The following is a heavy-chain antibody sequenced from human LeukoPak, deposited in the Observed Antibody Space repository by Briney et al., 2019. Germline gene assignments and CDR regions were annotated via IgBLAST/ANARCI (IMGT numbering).Heavy chain of an antibody. CDR2: IRYDGSNK. CDR1: GFTFSSYG. Sequence: GGSLRLSCAASGFTFSSYGMHWVRQAPGKGLEWVAFIRYDGSNKYYADSVKGRFTIPRDNSKNTLYLQMNSLRAEDTAVYYCAKDQDYYYYMDVWGKGTTVTISS. V-gene: IGHV3-30*02. CDR3: AKDQDYYYYMDV. J-gene: IGHJ6*03.